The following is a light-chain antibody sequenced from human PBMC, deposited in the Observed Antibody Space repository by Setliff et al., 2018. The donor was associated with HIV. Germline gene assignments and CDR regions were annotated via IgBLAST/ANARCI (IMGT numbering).Light chain of an antibody. CDR1: SGNIASNY. V-gene: IGLV6-57*01. CDR3: QSYNSDIVI. CDR2: EAD. J-gene: IGLJ2*01. Sequence: NFMLTQPHSVSESPGKTVIISCTRSSGNIASNYVQWYQQRPGSSPTTVIYEADKRPSGVPDRFSGSIDSSSNSASLTISGLKTEDEADYYCQSYNSDIVIFGGGTQLTVL.